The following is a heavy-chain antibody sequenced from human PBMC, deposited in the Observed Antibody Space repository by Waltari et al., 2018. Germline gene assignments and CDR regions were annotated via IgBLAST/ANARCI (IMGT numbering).Heavy chain of an antibody. CDR2: IYFAGCT. J-gene: IGHJ3*02. CDR3: AREVGGSSWSTTPRGDAFDI. D-gene: IGHD6-13*01. Sequence: QLQLRESGPGLLKPSETLSLTCSVSGDSIGSGYYYWGWIRQAPGKGLEWIGSIYFAGCTDDHPSLKIRLTISVDTSKNQFSRRLSSVTAADTAVYYCAREVGGSSWSTTPRGDAFDIWGQGTMVTVSS. CDR1: GDSIGSGYYY. V-gene: IGHV4-39*07.